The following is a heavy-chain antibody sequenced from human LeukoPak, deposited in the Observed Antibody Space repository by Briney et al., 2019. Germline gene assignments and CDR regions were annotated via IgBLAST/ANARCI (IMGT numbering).Heavy chain of an antibody. Sequence: ASVKASCKASGYTFTTYAMHWVRQAPGQRLEWMGWINAGNGNTRYSQKFQGRVTITRDTSASTAYMELSSLRSEDTAVYYCARSNPLSYYGMDVWGQGTTVTVSS. J-gene: IGHJ6*02. CDR1: GYTFTTYA. V-gene: IGHV1-3*01. CDR2: INAGNGNT. CDR3: ARSNPLSYYGMDV. D-gene: IGHD4-11*01.